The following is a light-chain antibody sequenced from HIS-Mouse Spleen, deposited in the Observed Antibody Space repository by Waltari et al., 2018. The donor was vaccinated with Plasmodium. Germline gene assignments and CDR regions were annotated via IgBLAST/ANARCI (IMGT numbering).Light chain of an antibody. CDR3: YSTDSSGNHRV. V-gene: IGLV3-10*01. CDR1: KLGDKY. J-gene: IGLJ3*02. Sequence: SYELTQPPSVSVSPGQTASITCSGAKLGDKYACWYQQKSGQAPVLVIYEDSKRPSGIPERVSGSSAGTMATLTISGAQVEDEADYYCYSTDSSGNHRVFGGGTKLTVL. CDR2: EDS.